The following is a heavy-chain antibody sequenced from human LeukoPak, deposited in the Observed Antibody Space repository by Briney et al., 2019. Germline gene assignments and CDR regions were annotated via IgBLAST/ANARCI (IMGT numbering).Heavy chain of an antibody. CDR3: AKEARYCSSTSCSAFRTPFDY. Sequence: SETLSLTCTVSGGSIGGYYWSWIRQPPGKGLEWIGYIYYSGNTNYNPSLKSRVTISVDTSKNQFSLKLSSVTAADTAVYYCAKEARYCSSTSCSAFRTPFDYWGQGTLVTVSS. CDR2: IYYSGNT. CDR1: GGSIGGYY. J-gene: IGHJ4*02. D-gene: IGHD2-2*01. V-gene: IGHV4-59*12.